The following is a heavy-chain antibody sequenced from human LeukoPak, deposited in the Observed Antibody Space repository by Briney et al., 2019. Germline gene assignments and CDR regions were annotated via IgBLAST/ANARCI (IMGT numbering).Heavy chain of an antibody. CDR3: AGYSGSHLGAGAEYFQH. CDR2: MDYSGST. J-gene: IGHJ1*01. Sequence: SETLSLTCTVSGASISSSSYYWAWIRQPPGKGLEWIGSMDYSGSTYYKPSLKSRVTISVDTSKNQISLKLSSVTAADTAVYYCAGYSGSHLGAGAEYFQHWGQGTLVTVSS. V-gene: IGHV4-39*01. D-gene: IGHD1-26*01. CDR1: GASISSSSYY.